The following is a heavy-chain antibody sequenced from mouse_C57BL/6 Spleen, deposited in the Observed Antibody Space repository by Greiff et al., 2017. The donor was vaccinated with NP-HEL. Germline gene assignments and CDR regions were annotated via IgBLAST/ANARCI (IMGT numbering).Heavy chain of an antibody. V-gene: IGHV1-72*01. Sequence: QVQLQQPGAELVKPGASVKLSCKASGYTFTSYWMHWVKQTPGRGLEWIGWIDPNSGGTKYNEKFKSKATLTVDKPSSTAFMQHSSLTSEDSAVYYCARERITTVGTMDYWGQGTSVTVSS. CDR3: ARERITTVGTMDY. D-gene: IGHD1-1*01. CDR2: IDPNSGGT. CDR1: GYTFTSYW. J-gene: IGHJ4*01.